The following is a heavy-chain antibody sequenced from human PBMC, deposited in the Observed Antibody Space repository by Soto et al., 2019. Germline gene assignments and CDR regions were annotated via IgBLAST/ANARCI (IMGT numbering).Heavy chain of an antibody. Sequence: EVLLLESGGGLVQPGGSLRLSCAASGFTFSNYAVTWVRQAPGKGLEWVSTISGSGGSTYYADSVKGRFTISRDNSKNTLYRQMNSLRAEDTAVYYCAKDQGSSWYEIDYWGQGTLVTVSS. CDR1: GFTFSNYA. CDR2: ISGSGGST. V-gene: IGHV3-23*01. J-gene: IGHJ4*02. CDR3: AKDQGSSWYEIDY. D-gene: IGHD6-13*01.